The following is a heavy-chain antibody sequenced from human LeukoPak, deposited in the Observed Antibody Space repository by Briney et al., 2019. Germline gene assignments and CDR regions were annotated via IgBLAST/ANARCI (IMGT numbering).Heavy chain of an antibody. CDR1: GGSFSGYY. Sequence: PSETLSLTCAVYGGSFSGYYWCWIRQPPGKGLEWIGEINHSGSTNYNPSLKSRVTISVDTSKNQFCLKLSSVTAAYTAVYYCAVTWVDRGCSGGSCNYYFDYWGQGTLVTVSS. CDR2: INHSGST. J-gene: IGHJ4*02. D-gene: IGHD2-15*01. V-gene: IGHV4-34*01. CDR3: AVTWVDRGCSGGSCNYYFDY.